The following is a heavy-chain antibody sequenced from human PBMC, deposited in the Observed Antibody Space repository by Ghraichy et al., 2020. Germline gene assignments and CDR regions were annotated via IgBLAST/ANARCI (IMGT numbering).Heavy chain of an antibody. Sequence: GGSLRLSCAASGFTFSSHWMSWVRQAPGKGLEWVANIKEDGSEKYYVDSVKGRFTISRDNPKNSLYLQMNSLRAEDTAVYYCARDRAPYYCGKGTLVTVSA. D-gene: IGHD3-10*01. J-gene: IGHJ4*02. V-gene: IGHV3-7*01. CDR3: ARDRAPYY. CDR2: IKEDGSEK. CDR1: GFTFSSHW.